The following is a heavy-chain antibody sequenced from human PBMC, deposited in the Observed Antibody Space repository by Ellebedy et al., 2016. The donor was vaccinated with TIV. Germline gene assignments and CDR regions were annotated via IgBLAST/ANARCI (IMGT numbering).Heavy chain of an antibody. CDR1: GGSISSYY. Sequence: SETLSLXXTVSGGSISSYYWSWIRQPPGKGLEWIGYIYYSGSTNYNPSLKSRVTISVDTSKNQFSLKLSSVTAADTAVYYCARGGTVAGTEWFDPWGQGTLVTVPS. V-gene: IGHV4-59*01. J-gene: IGHJ5*02. CDR3: ARGGTVAGTEWFDP. CDR2: IYYSGST. D-gene: IGHD6-19*01.